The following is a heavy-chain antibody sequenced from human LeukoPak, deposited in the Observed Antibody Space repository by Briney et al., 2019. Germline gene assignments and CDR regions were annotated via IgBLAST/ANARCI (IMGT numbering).Heavy chain of an antibody. D-gene: IGHD3-9*01. Sequence: PGGSLRLSCAASGFTVSSNYMSWVRQAPGKGLEWVSLISGDGGSTYYADSVKGRFTISRDNSKNSLYLQMNSLRTEDTALYYCAKGTVLRYFDWVPIMDYFDYWGQGTLVTVSS. CDR3: AKGTVLRYFDWVPIMDYFDY. CDR1: GFTVSSNY. V-gene: IGHV3-43*02. CDR2: ISGDGGST. J-gene: IGHJ4*02.